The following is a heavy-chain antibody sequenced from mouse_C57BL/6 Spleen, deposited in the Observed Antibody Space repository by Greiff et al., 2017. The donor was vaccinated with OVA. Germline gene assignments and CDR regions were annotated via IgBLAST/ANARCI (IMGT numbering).Heavy chain of an antibody. CDR1: GFTFSSYA. Sequence: EVMLVESGGGLVKPGGSLKLSCAASGFTFSSYAMSWVRQTPEKRLEWVATISDGGSYTYYPDNVKGRFTISRDNAKNNLYLQMSHLKSEDTAMYYCARAYSNYVRGFAYWGQGTLVTVSA. D-gene: IGHD2-5*01. V-gene: IGHV5-4*03. CDR2: ISDGGSYT. J-gene: IGHJ3*01. CDR3: ARAYSNYVRGFAY.